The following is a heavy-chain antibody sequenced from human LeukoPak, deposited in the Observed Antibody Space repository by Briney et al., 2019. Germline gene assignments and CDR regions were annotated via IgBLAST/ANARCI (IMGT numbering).Heavy chain of an antibody. J-gene: IGHJ5*02. D-gene: IGHD6-13*01. CDR1: GFTFSSYA. V-gene: IGHV3-23*01. CDR2: ISGSSGST. Sequence: GGSLRLSCAASGFTFSSYAMSWVRQAPGKGLEWVSAISGSSGSTYYADSVKGRFTISRDNSKNTLYLQMNSLRAEDTAVYYCANSIAAAGTPWFDPWGQGTLVTVSS. CDR3: ANSIAAAGTPWFDP.